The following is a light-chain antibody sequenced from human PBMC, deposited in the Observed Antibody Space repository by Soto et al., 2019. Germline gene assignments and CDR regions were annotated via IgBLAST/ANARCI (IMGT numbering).Light chain of an antibody. CDR3: QQANSFPLT. Sequence: SQITQSPSSGAASLVDIVTSTLRSSQGISSWLAWYQQKPGKAPKLLIYAASSLQSGVPSRFSGSGSGTDFTLTISSLQPEDFATYYCQQANSFPLTFGQGTRLEIK. CDR2: AAS. V-gene: IGKV1D-12*01. CDR1: QGISSW. J-gene: IGKJ5*01.